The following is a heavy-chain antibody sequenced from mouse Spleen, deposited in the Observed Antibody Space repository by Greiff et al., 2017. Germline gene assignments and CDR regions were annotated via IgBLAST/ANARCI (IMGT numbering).Heavy chain of an antibody. D-gene: IGHD1-1*01. CDR1: GYTFTDYY. Sequence: VQLQQSGPVLVKPGASVKMSCKASGYTFTDYYMNWVKQSHGKSLEWIGVINPYNGGTSYNQKFKGKATLTVDKSSSTAYMELNSLTSEDSAVYYCARGGLITTVVANYAMDYWGQGTSVTVSS. CDR2: INPYNGGT. CDR3: ARGGLITTVVANYAMDY. J-gene: IGHJ4*01. V-gene: IGHV1-19*01.